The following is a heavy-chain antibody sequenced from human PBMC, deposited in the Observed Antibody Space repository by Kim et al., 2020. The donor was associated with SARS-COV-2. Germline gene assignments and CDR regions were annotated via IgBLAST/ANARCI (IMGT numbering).Heavy chain of an antibody. CDR1: GYTFTSYA. J-gene: IGHJ4*02. CDR2: INAGNGNT. Sequence: ASVKVSCKASGYTFTSYAMHWVRQAPGQRLEWMGWINAGNGNTKYSQKFQGRVTITRDTSASTAYMELSSLRSEDTAVYYCARDQGGSYYGGAFDYWGQGTLVTVSS. V-gene: IGHV1-3*01. D-gene: IGHD1-26*01. CDR3: ARDQGGSYYGGAFDY.